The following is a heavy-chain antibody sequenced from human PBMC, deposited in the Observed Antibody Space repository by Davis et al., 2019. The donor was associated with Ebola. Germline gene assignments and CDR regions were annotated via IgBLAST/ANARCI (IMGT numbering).Heavy chain of an antibody. Sequence: GSLRLSCAVYGGSFSGYYWSWIRQPPGKGLEWIGEINHSGSTNYNPSLKSRLTISVDTSKNQFSLKLSSVIAADTAVYYCVGGRWLIWGQGTMVTVSS. J-gene: IGHJ3*02. V-gene: IGHV4-34*01. CDR2: INHSGST. CDR3: VGGRWLI. D-gene: IGHD5-24*01. CDR1: GGSFSGYY.